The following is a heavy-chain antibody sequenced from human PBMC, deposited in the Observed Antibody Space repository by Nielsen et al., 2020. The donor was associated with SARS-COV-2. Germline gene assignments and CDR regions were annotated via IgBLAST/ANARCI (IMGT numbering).Heavy chain of an antibody. D-gene: IGHD1-1*01. CDR3: ARSNDGISPPNDC. J-gene: IGHJ4*02. Sequence: WVRQAPGQGLEWMGGIIPIFGTANYAQKFQGRVTITADESTSTAYMELSSLRSEDTAVYYCARSNDGISPPNDCWGQGTLVTVSS. V-gene: IGHV1-69*01. CDR2: IIPIFGTA.